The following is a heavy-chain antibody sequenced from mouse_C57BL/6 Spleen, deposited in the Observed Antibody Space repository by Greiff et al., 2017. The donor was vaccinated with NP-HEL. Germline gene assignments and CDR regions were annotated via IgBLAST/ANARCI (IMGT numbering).Heavy chain of an antibody. Sequence: VQLQQSGPGLVQPSQSLSITCTVSGFSLTSYGVHWVRQSPGKGLEWLGVIWSGGSTDYNAAFISRLSISKDNSKSQVFFKMNSLQADDTAIYYCARTPITTGRAYYATDYWGQGTSVTVSS. D-gene: IGHD1-1*01. J-gene: IGHJ4*01. CDR3: ARTPITTGRAYYATDY. CDR2: IWSGGST. V-gene: IGHV2-2*01. CDR1: GFSLTSYG.